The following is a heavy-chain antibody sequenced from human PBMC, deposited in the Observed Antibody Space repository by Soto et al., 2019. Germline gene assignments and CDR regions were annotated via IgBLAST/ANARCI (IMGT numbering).Heavy chain of an antibody. D-gene: IGHD3-22*01. J-gene: IGHJ4*02. CDR3: ARAYSSAFDY. CDR1: GLTFSSNW. V-gene: IGHV3-7*01. CDR2: INTDGSEK. Sequence: EVQLVESGGGLVQPGGSLRLSCAVSGLTFSSNWMTWVRQAPGRGLEWVANINTDGSEKYYVDSVKGRFTISRDNAKNSLYLHMNSRRAEDTAVYYCARAYSSAFDYWGQGTLVTVSS.